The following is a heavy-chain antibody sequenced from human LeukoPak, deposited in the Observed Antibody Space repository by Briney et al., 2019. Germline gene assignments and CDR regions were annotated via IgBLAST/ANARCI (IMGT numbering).Heavy chain of an antibody. CDR1: GFTFSSYE. CDR2: ISATGNTI. CDR3: ARDQKISSASWFDP. V-gene: IGHV3-48*03. J-gene: IGHJ5*02. D-gene: IGHD6-6*01. Sequence: PGGSLRLSCAASGFTFSSYEMNWVRQAPGKGLEWVSYISATGNTIFYADSVKGRFTVSRDNAKNSLYLQMSSLRAEDTAVYYCARDQKISSASWFDPWGQGTLVTVSS.